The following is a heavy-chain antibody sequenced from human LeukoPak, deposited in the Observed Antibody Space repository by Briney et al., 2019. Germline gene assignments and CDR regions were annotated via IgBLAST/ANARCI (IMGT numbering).Heavy chain of an antibody. CDR1: GFTFSSYG. CDR3: AKRTDSSGWYYFQH. V-gene: IGHV3-30*02. J-gene: IGHJ1*01. Sequence: PGGSLRLSWAAAGFTFSSYGMHWVRQAPGKGLGWVAFIRYDGSNKYYADSMKGRFTISRDNSKNTLYLQMNSLRAEDTAVYYCAKRTDSSGWYYFQHWGQGTLVTVSS. CDR2: IRYDGSNK. D-gene: IGHD6-19*01.